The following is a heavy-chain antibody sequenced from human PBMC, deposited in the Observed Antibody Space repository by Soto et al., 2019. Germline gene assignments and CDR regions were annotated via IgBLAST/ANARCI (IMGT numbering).Heavy chain of an antibody. CDR2: IYSGGST. CDR3: ARESYDFWSGYLSYMDV. J-gene: IGHJ6*03. Sequence: GGSLRLSCAASGFTVSSNYMSWVRQAPGKGLEWVSVIYSGGSTYYAVSVKGRFTISRDNSKITLYLQMNSLRAEDTAVYYCARESYDFWSGYLSYMDVWGKGTTVTVSS. V-gene: IGHV3-66*01. D-gene: IGHD3-3*01. CDR1: GFTVSSNY.